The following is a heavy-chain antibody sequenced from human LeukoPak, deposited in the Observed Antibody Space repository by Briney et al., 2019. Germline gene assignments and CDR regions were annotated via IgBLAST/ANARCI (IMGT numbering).Heavy chain of an antibody. D-gene: IGHD3-22*01. CDR2: VHPGDSLK. CDR3: ARIRSGDSSGYYGLFDY. CDR1: GYNFSAHW. V-gene: IGHV5-51*01. Sequence: GESLKISCRGSGYNFSAHWIGWVRQMPGKGLEWMGIVHPGDSLKKYTPAFQGQVTISADKSISTAYLQWSSLKASDTAMYYCARIRSGDSSGYYGLFDYWGQGALVTVSS. J-gene: IGHJ4*02.